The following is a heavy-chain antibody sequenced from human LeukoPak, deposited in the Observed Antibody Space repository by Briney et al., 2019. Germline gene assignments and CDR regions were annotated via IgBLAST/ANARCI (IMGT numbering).Heavy chain of an antibody. Sequence: PSETLSLTCSVSGGSISNYYWSWIRQPPGKGLEWIGYIYYGGSTNYNPSLRSRVTISVDTSKNQFSLRLSSVTAADTAFYYCARVTLGVAGTYTPPDYFFDYWGQGTLVTVSS. J-gene: IGHJ4*02. D-gene: IGHD6-19*01. CDR2: IYYGGST. CDR3: ARVTLGVAGTYTPPDYFFDY. V-gene: IGHV4-59*01. CDR1: GGSISNYY.